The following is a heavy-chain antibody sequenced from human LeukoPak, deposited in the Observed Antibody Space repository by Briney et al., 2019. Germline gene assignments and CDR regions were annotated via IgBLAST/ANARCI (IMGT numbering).Heavy chain of an antibody. Sequence: GGSLRLSCAASGFTFSSYAMTWVRQAPGKGLEWVSGISGSAGSTYYADSVKGRFTISRDNSKNTLYLQVSSLRAEDTAVYYCARDGADYYDSSGYSYFDYWGQGTLVTVSS. CDR3: ARDGADYYDSSGYSYFDY. D-gene: IGHD3-22*01. J-gene: IGHJ4*02. CDR2: ISGSAGST. V-gene: IGHV3-23*01. CDR1: GFTFSSYA.